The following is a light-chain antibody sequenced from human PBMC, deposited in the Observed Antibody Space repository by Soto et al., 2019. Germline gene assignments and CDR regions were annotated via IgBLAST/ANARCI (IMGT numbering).Light chain of an antibody. V-gene: IGKV3-20*01. Sequence: EIVLTQSPGTLSLSPGERATLSCRASQSVSASYLSWYRQRPGQDPRLLIYGASSRATRVPDRFSGSGYATDFTLTISRLESEEFAVFYCQQYGSSPPTFGQGTKVEIK. CDR3: QQYGSSPPT. CDR2: GAS. J-gene: IGKJ1*01. CDR1: QSVSASY.